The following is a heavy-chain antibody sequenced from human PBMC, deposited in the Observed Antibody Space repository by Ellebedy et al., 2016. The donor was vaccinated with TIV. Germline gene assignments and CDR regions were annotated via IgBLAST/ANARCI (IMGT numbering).Heavy chain of an antibody. CDR3: ARGSGWIIDY. CDR1: GFTFSSYW. V-gene: IGHV3-7*04. CDR2: IKQDGREE. D-gene: IGHD6-19*01. Sequence: GESLKISCAASGFTFSSYWMSWVRQAPGKGLEWVANIKQDGREEYYLDSVKGRFTISRDNAKKSLYLQMNSLRSEDTAVYYCARGSGWIIDYWGQGTLVTVSS. J-gene: IGHJ4*02.